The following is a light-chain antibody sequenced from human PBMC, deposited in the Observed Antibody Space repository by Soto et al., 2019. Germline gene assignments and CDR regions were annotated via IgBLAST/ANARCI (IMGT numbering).Light chain of an antibody. Sequence: QSALTQPRSVSGSPGQSVTISCTGTSSDVGGYNYVSWYQQHPGKAPKLMIYDVSQRPSGVPDRFSGSKSCNTASLTISGLQAEDEADYYCCSYAGSYVFGTGTKLTVL. CDR1: SSDVGGYNY. V-gene: IGLV2-11*01. CDR2: DVS. CDR3: CSYAGSYV. J-gene: IGLJ1*01.